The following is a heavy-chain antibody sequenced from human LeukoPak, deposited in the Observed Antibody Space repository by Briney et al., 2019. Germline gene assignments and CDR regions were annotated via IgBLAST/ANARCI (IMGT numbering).Heavy chain of an antibody. CDR2: ISGSGGRT. CDR3: AKARSAYYYFDY. CDR1: GFTFSSYG. J-gene: IGHJ4*02. D-gene: IGHD3-22*01. V-gene: IGHV3-23*01. Sequence: PGGSLRLSCAASGFTFSSYGMSWVRQVPGKGLEWVSGISGSGGRTYYADSVRGRFTISRDNSKNTLFLGMNSLRAEDTAVYYCAKARSAYYYFDYWGQGTLVTVSS.